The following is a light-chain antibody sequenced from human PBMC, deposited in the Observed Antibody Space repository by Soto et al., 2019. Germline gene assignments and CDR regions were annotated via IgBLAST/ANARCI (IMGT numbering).Light chain of an antibody. CDR1: QRVSSN. CDR3: QQYNNWPPYT. CDR2: GGS. V-gene: IGKV3-15*01. J-gene: IGKJ2*01. Sequence: EIVMTQSPVTLSVSPGGSATLSCRASQRVSSNVAWYQQKPGQAPRLLIYGGSTRATGIPARFSGSGSETEFTLTISSLQSEDFAVYYCQQYNNWPPYTFGQGTKVDIK.